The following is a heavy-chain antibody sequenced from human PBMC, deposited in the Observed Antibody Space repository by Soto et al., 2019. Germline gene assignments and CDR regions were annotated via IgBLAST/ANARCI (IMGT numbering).Heavy chain of an antibody. Sequence: SETLSLTCAVYGGSFSGYYWSWIRQPPGKGLEWIGEINHSGSTNYNPSLKSRVTISVDTSKNQFSLKLSSVTAADTAVYYCARSKTWLRFGKAFDIWGQGTMVTVSS. CDR2: INHSGST. CDR1: GGSFSGYY. J-gene: IGHJ3*02. V-gene: IGHV4-34*01. D-gene: IGHD5-12*01. CDR3: ARSKTWLRFGKAFDI.